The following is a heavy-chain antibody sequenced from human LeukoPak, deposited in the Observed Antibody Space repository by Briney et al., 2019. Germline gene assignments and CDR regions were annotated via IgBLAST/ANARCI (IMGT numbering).Heavy chain of an antibody. CDR3: ARATQLGYCSSTSCRYYFDY. Sequence: ASVKVSCKASGYTFTSYGISWVRQAPGQGLEWMGWISAYNGNTNYAQKLQGRVTMTTDTSTSTAYMELRSLRSDDTAVYYCARATQLGYCSSTSCRYYFDYWGQGTLVTVPS. D-gene: IGHD2-2*01. V-gene: IGHV1-18*01. CDR2: ISAYNGNT. J-gene: IGHJ4*02. CDR1: GYTFTSYG.